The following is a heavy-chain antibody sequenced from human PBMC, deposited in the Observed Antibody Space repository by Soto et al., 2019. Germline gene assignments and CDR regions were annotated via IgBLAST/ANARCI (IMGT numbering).Heavy chain of an antibody. CDR2: IYTSGST. Sequence: TSETLSLTCTVPGGSISSYYWSWIRQPAGKGLEWIGRIYTSGSTNHNPSLKSRVTMSVDTSKNQFSLKLSSVTAADTAVYYCALTKGNWFDPWGQGTLVTVSS. CDR1: GGSISSYY. J-gene: IGHJ5*02. V-gene: IGHV4-4*07. CDR3: ALTKGNWFDP.